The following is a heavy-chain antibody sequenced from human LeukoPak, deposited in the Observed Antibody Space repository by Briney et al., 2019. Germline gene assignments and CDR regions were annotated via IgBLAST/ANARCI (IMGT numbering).Heavy chain of an antibody. CDR3: ARREGYSFGYDY. J-gene: IGHJ4*02. CDR2: IYYSGST. Sequence: PSETLSLPCTVSGGSISSSSYYWGWIRQPPGKGLEWIGDIYYSGSTHYNPSLKSRVTMSVDTSKNHFSLKLSSVTAADTAVYYCARREGYSFGYDYWGQGTLVTVSS. V-gene: IGHV4-39*01. D-gene: IGHD5-18*01. CDR1: GGSISSSSYY.